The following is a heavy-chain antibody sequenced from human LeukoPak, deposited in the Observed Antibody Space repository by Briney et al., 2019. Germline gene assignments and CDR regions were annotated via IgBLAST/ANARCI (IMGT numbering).Heavy chain of an antibody. CDR1: GYTFTGYY. CDR2: ISAYNGNT. J-gene: IGHJ4*02. D-gene: IGHD5-12*01. CDR3: ARVDIVATIQGGFDY. V-gene: IGHV1-18*04. Sequence: ASVKVSCKASGYTFTGYYMHWVRQAPGQGLEWMGWISAYNGNTNYAQKLQGRVTMTTDTSTSTAYMELRSLRSDDTAVYYCARVDIVATIQGGFDYWGQGTLVTVSS.